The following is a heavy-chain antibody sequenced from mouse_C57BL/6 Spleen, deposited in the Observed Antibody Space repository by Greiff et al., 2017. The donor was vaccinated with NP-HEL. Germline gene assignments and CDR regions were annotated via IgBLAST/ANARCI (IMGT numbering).Heavy chain of an antibody. V-gene: IGHV5-4*01. D-gene: IGHD2-13*01. CDR3: ARDNYGDPWFAY. J-gene: IGHJ3*01. CDR2: ISDGGSYT. Sequence: EVQRVESGGGLVKPGGSLKLSCAASGFTFSSYAMSWVRQTPEKRLEWVATISDGGSYTYYPDNVKGRFTISRDNAKNNLYLQMSHLKSEDTAMYYCARDNYGDPWFAYWGQGTLVTVSA. CDR1: GFTFSSYA.